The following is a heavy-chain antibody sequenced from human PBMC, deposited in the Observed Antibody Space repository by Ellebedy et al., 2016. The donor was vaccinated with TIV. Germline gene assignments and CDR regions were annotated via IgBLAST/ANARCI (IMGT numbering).Heavy chain of an antibody. CDR3: RQGHYADY. CDR1: GLPFSTFF. J-gene: IGHJ4*02. V-gene: IGHV3-23*01. Sequence: GESLKISXAVSGLPFSTFFMSWVRQAPGKGLEWVATISANGNKRDLADSVQGRFTISRDNFRNTLHLQMNNLRGEDTAVYNCRQGHYADYWGQGTLVTVSS. D-gene: IGHD2-2*01. CDR2: ISANGNKR.